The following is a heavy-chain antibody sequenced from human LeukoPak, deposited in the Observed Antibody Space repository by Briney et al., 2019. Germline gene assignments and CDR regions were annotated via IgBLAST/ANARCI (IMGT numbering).Heavy chain of an antibody. D-gene: IGHD1-26*01. CDR2: ISRDGRKT. CDR3: AKDVGKWESLHFFDY. V-gene: IGHV3-23*01. J-gene: IGHJ4*02. CDR1: GFTFSTYS. Sequence: TGGSLRLSCAASGFTFSTYSMSWVRQPPGKGLEWVSAISRDGRKTFYADSVKGRFTISRDDSRNTLYLQMNSLRGDDTAVYYCAKDVGKWESLHFFDYWGQGTLVTVSS.